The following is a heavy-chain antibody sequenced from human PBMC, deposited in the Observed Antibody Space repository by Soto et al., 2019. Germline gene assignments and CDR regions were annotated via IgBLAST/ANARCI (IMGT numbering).Heavy chain of an antibody. CDR2: INPSGGST. J-gene: IGHJ4*02. Sequence: ASVKVSCKASGYTFTSYYMHWVRQAPGQGLEWMGIINPSGGSTSYAQKFQGRVTMTRDTSTSTVYMELSSLRSEDTAVYYCARARIMTTVTKVFGYWGQGTLVTVSS. V-gene: IGHV1-46*01. CDR3: ARARIMTTVTKVFGY. D-gene: IGHD4-4*01. CDR1: GYTFTSYY.